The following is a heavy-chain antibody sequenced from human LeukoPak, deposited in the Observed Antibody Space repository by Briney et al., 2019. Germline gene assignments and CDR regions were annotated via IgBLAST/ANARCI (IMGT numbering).Heavy chain of an antibody. D-gene: IGHD6-19*01. V-gene: IGHV4-59*08. CDR3: ARWYSSGWAFDY. CDR1: GGSISSYY. CDR2: VHYSGST. J-gene: IGHJ4*02. Sequence: PSETLSLTCTVSGGSISSYYWNWIRQPPGKGLEWIGYVHYSGSTKYNPSLKSRVTISVDTSKNQFSLKLSSVIAADTAVYYCARWYSSGWAFDYWGQGTLVTVSS.